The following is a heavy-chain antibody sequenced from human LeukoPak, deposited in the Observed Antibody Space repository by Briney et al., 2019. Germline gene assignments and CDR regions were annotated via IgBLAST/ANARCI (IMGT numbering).Heavy chain of an antibody. CDR1: GITLSNYG. CDR3: AKRGVVIRVILVGFHKEAYYFDS. Sequence: GGSLRLSCAVSGITLSNYGMSWVREAPGKGLERGAGISVSGGSTNYADSVKGRFTISRDNPKNTLFLQMNSLRAEDTAVYFCAKRGVVIRVILVGFHKEAYYFDSWGQGALVTVSS. CDR2: ISVSGGST. J-gene: IGHJ4*02. V-gene: IGHV3-23*01. D-gene: IGHD3-10*01.